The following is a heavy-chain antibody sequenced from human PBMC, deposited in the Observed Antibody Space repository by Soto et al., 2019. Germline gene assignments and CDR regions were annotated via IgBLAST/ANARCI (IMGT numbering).Heavy chain of an antibody. V-gene: IGHV1-18*01. D-gene: IGHD3-16*01. CDR3: AKSAGSNAYYPNDY. Sequence: ASVKVSCKASGYTFTSYGISWVRQAPGQGLEWMGWISAYNGNTNYAQKLQGRVTITADKSTSTAYMELSSLRAEDAAVYYCAKSAGSNAYYPNDYWGQGTLVTVSS. CDR2: ISAYNGNT. J-gene: IGHJ4*02. CDR1: GYTFTSYG.